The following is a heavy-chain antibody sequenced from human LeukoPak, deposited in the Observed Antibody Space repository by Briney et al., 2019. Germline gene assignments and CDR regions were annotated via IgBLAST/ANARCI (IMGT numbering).Heavy chain of an antibody. J-gene: IGHJ6*02. CDR3: AKLKDIDLGWGIDI. CDR2: ISGSGGST. CDR1: GGSFSGYY. D-gene: IGHD2-15*01. V-gene: IGHV3-23*01. Sequence: PSETLSLTCAVYGGSFSGYYWSWVRQAPGKGLEWVSAISGSGGSTYYADSVKGRFTISRDNSKNTLYVQMNSLRAEDTAIYYCAKLKDIDLGWGIDIWGQGTTVTVS.